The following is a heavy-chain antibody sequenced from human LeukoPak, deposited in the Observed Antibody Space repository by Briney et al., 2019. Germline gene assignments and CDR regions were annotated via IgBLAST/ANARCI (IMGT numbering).Heavy chain of an antibody. D-gene: IGHD3-10*01. V-gene: IGHV4-59*01. CDR3: ARTGFGELPFDY. CDR2: IYYSGNP. CDR1: GGSIAGYY. J-gene: IGHJ4*02. Sequence: PSETLSLTCTVTGGSIAGYYWSWIRQPPGKGLEWIGYIYYSGNPNYNPSLKSRVTISVDTSKNQFSLNLTSVTAADTAVYFCARTGFGELPFDYWGQGTLVTV.